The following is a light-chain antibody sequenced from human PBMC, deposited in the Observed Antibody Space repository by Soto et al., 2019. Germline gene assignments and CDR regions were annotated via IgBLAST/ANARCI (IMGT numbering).Light chain of an antibody. J-gene: IGKJ1*01. V-gene: IGKV1-6*01. Sequence: AIQLTQSPSSLSSSVGDRVTISCRASQGIGNDLGWYQQKPGKAPKLLIYEASTLQTGVASRCSGSGSGTDFTLIIRRLQAEDFATYYCLQDYVYPWTFGQGTKVEVK. CDR1: QGIGND. CDR3: LQDYVYPWT. CDR2: EAS.